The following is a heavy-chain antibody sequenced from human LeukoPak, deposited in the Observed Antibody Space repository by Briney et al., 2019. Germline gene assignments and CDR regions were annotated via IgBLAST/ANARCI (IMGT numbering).Heavy chain of an antibody. Sequence: SVKVSCKASGGTFSSYAISWVRQAPGQGLEWMGRITPIFGTANYAQKFQGRVTITTDESTSTAYMELSSLRSEDTAVYYCARDGRWSGTAMGYWGQGTLVTVSS. CDR2: ITPIFGTA. D-gene: IGHD5-18*01. CDR1: GGTFSSYA. J-gene: IGHJ4*02. V-gene: IGHV1-69*05. CDR3: ARDGRWSGTAMGY.